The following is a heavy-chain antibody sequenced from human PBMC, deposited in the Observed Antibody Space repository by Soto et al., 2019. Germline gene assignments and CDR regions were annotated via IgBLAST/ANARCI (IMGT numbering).Heavy chain of an antibody. J-gene: IGHJ6*02. CDR3: ARILTGGYARYYYYGMDV. D-gene: IGHD5-12*01. CDR1: GFSLSTSGMC. V-gene: IGHV2-70*01. CDR2: IDWDDDK. Sequence: SGPTLVNPTQTLTLTCTFSGFSLSTSGMCVSWIRQPPGKALEWLALIDWDDDKYYSTSLKTRLTISKDTSKNQVVLTMTNMDPVDTATYYRARILTGGYARYYYYGMDVWRQGTTVTVSS.